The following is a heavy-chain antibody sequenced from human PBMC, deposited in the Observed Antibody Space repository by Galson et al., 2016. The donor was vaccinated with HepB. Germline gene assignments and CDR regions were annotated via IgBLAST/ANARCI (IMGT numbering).Heavy chain of an antibody. D-gene: IGHD4-17*01. Sequence: SETLSLTCTVSGYSIGSGYYWGWIRQPPGKGLEWIAIIYHTGNTYYNPSLESRVTISVDTSKNQFSLKPNSVTAADTAMYYCARVDGDYEYFDYWGQGTLITVSS. CDR3: ARVDGDYEYFDY. J-gene: IGHJ4*02. CDR2: IYHTGNT. CDR1: GYSIGSGYY. V-gene: IGHV4-38-2*02.